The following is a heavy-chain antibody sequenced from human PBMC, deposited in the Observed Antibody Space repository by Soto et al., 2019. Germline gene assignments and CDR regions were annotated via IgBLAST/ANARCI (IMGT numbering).Heavy chain of an antibody. J-gene: IGHJ4*02. CDR1: GYPFTSYG. V-gene: IGHV1-18*01. D-gene: IGHD3-22*01. Sequence: AAVKVCSTASGYPFTSYGISWVRQAPGQGLEWMGWISAYNGTTNYEQKLPGGVTMTTDTSTSTAYKELRRLRSDNTAAYYCARALRPPPMLDSSGHYQNAFEYRGQATLVSGSS. CDR2: ISAYNGTT. CDR3: ARALRPPPMLDSSGHYQNAFEY.